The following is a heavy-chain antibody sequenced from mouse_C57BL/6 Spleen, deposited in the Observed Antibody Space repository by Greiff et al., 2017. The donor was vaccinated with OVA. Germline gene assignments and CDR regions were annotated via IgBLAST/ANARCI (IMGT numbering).Heavy chain of an antibody. CDR1: GFTFSDYY. J-gene: IGHJ2*01. CDR2: INYDGSST. D-gene: IGHD4-1*01. V-gene: IGHV5-16*01. CDR3: AREGGTYYFDY. Sequence: EVMLVESEGGLVQPGSSMKLSCTASGFTFSDYYMAWVRQVPEKGLEWVANINYDGSSTYYLDSLKSRFIISRDNAKNILYLQMSSLKSEDTATYYCAREGGTYYFDYWGQGTTLTVSS.